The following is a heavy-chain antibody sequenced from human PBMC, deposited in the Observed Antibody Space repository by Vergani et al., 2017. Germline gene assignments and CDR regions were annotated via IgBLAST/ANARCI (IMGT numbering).Heavy chain of an antibody. V-gene: IGHV3-74*01. CDR2: INSDGSST. CDR1: GFTFSSYA. D-gene: IGHD3-9*01. J-gene: IGHJ4*02. Sequence: EVQLVESGGGLVQPGGSLRLSCAASGFTFSSYAMSWVRQAPGKGLEWVSRINSDGSSTSYADSVKGRFTISRDNAKNTLYLQMNSLRAEDTAVYYCAREYYDILTGYYRFDYWGQGTLVTVSS. CDR3: AREYYDILTGYYRFDY.